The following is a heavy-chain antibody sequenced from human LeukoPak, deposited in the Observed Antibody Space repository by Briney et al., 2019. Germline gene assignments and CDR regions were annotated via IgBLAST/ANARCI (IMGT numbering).Heavy chain of an antibody. CDR2: IYSGGST. V-gene: IGHV3-53*01. CDR1: GFTVSSNY. Sequence: HPGGSLRLSCAASGFTVSSNYMSWVRQAPGKGLEWVSVIYSGGSTYYADSVKGRFTISRDNSKNTLYLQMNSLRAEDTAVYYCARGPLMVRGVIPAYWGQGTLVTVSS. J-gene: IGHJ4*02. D-gene: IGHD3-10*01. CDR3: ARGPLMVRGVIPAY.